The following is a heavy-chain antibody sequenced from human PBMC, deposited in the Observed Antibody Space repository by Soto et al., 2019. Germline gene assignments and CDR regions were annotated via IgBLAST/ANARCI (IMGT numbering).Heavy chain of an antibody. CDR3: ARAHPEHAQLDF. J-gene: IGHJ4*02. CDR2: VSSYNGNT. CDR1: GYTFINYA. V-gene: IGHV1-18*04. Sequence: QVQLVQSGAEVKKPGTSVTVSCTASGYTFINYAISWVRQAPGQGLEWMGWVSSYNGNTIYAQNFQDRVLMTTDTSTNTVFRELRNLRSDDSTVYYWARAHPEHAQLDFWGQGTRVTVSS.